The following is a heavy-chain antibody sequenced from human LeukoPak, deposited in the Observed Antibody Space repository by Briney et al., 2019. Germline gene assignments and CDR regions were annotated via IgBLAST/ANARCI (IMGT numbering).Heavy chain of an antibody. CDR3: ARDYDGSGYFGY. CDR1: GFTFSSYA. CDR2: ISSNGGST. Sequence: PGGSLRLSCSASGFTFSSYAMYWVRQAPGKGLEYVSGISSNGGSTYYTDSVKGRFTIFRDNAKNSLYVPMNSLRAEDTAVFYCARDYDGSGYFGYWGQGTLVTVSS. J-gene: IGHJ4*02. V-gene: IGHV3-64*04. D-gene: IGHD3-22*01.